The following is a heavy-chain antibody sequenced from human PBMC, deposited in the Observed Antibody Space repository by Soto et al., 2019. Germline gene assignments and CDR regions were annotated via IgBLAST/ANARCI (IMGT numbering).Heavy chain of an antibody. CDR1: GGSISRSNW. V-gene: IGHV4-4*02. CDR3: ARSITFDWLFFDN. J-gene: IGHJ4*02. Sequence: RLRRPLSLTCAVSGGSISRSNWWSWVRQPPGKGLEWIGEIYHSGSTNYHPSLKSRVTISVDKSKNQFSLKLTSLTAADTAVYYCARSITFDWLFFDNWGQGTLVTVSS. CDR2: IYHSGST. D-gene: IGHD3-9*01.